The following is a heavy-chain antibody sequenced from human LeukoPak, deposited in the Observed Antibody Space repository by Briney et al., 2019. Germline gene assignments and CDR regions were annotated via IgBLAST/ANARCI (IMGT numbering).Heavy chain of an antibody. CDR1: GFTFSSYE. V-gene: IGHV3-48*03. Sequence: GGSLRLSCAASGFTFSSYEMNWVRQAPGKGLEWVSYISSSGRTMYYADSVRGRFTISRDNAKNSLYLQMNSLRAEDTAVYYCARESGTTLYRGAFDPWDQGTLVTVSS. J-gene: IGHJ5*02. D-gene: IGHD1-1*01. CDR2: ISSSGRTM. CDR3: ARESGTTLYRGAFDP.